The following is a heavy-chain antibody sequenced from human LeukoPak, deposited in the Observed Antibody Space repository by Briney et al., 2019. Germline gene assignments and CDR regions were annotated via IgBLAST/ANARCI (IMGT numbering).Heavy chain of an antibody. J-gene: IGHJ4*02. V-gene: IGHV1-18*01. CDR3: ARAPDYYDSSGYYYVDY. D-gene: IGHD3-22*01. Sequence: GASVKVSCKASGYTFTSYGISWVRQAPGQGLEWMGWISAYNGNTNYAQKLQGRVTMTTDTSTSTAYMELRSLRSDDTAVYYCARAPDYYDSSGYYYVDYWGQGTLVTVSS. CDR2: ISAYNGNT. CDR1: GYTFTSYG.